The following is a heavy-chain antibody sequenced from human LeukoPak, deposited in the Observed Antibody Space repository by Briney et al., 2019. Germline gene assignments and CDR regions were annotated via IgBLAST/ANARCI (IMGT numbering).Heavy chain of an antibody. CDR2: IKTKTEGETR. V-gene: IGHV3-15*01. Sequence: GGSLRLSCVASGVSFSRAWMSWVRQAPGKGLEWVGHIKTKTEGETRGYAAPVKGRFIISRNDSKNTLYLQMDSLKTEDTAVYYCTTGISISGVVVDPWGQGTLVTVSS. CDR3: TTGISISGVVVDP. D-gene: IGHD3-3*01. CDR1: GVSFSRAW. J-gene: IGHJ5*02.